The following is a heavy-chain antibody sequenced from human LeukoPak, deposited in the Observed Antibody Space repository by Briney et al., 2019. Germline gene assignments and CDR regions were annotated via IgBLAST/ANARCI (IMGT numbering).Heavy chain of an antibody. J-gene: IGHJ4*02. CDR3: ARGSGYRSQLDY. Sequence: GASVKVSCKASGYTFTGYYMHWVRQAPGQGLEWMGWINPNSGGTNYAQKFQGRVTMTRDTSISTAYMELSSLRSDDTALYYCARGSGYRSQLDYWGQGTLVTVSS. V-gene: IGHV1-2*02. CDR1: GYTFTGYY. D-gene: IGHD3-22*01. CDR2: INPNSGGT.